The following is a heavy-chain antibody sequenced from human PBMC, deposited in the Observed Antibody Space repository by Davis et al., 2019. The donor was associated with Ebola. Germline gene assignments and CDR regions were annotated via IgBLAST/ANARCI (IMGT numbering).Heavy chain of an antibody. CDR3: ALLGKQQANWFDP. CDR1: GGTFSSYA. J-gene: IGHJ5*02. CDR2: IIPILGIA. V-gene: IGHV1-69*04. D-gene: IGHD6-13*01. Sequence: SVKVSCKASGGTFSSYAISWVRQAPGQGLEWMGRIIPILGIANYAQKFQGRVPITADKSTSTAYMELSSLRSEDTAVYYCALLGKQQANWFDPWGQGTLVTVSS.